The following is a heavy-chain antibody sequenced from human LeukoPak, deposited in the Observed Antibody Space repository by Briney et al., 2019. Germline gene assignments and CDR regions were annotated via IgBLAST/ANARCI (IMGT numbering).Heavy chain of an antibody. CDR2: INPTGGST. D-gene: IGHD1-26*01. CDR1: GYTFTSYY. Sequence: ASVKVSCKASGYTFTSYYMHWVRQAPGQGLEWMGLINPTGGSTGYAQTFQGRATMTRDMSTRTDYMELSSLRSEDTAIYYCARDNSVGDNAWWFDPWGQGTLVTVSS. V-gene: IGHV1-46*01. J-gene: IGHJ5*02. CDR3: ARDNSVGDNAWWFDP.